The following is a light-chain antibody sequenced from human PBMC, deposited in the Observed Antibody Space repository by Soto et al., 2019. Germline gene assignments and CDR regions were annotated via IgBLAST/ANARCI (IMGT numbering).Light chain of an antibody. CDR3: SSYTSSSTLI. J-gene: IGLJ2*01. Sequence: QSALTQPASVSGSPGQSITISCTGTSSDIGGYNYVSWYQQHPDKVSKLMIYDVTNRPSGVSNRFSGSKSGNTASLTISGLQAEDEADYYCSSYTSSSTLIFGGGTKVTVL. V-gene: IGLV2-14*01. CDR2: DVT. CDR1: SSDIGGYNY.